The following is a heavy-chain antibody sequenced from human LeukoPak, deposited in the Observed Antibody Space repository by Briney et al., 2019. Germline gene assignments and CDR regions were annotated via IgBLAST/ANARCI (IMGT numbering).Heavy chain of an antibody. J-gene: IGHJ4*02. CDR2: ISWNSGSI. D-gene: IGHD6-19*01. CDR3: AKAQTGYSSGPDDY. Sequence: GGSLRLSCAASGFTFDDYAIHWVRQAPGKGLEWVSGISWNSGSIGYADSVKGRFTISRDNAKNSLYLQMNSLRAEDTALYYCAKAQTGYSSGPDDYWGQGTLVTVSS. V-gene: IGHV3-9*01. CDR1: GFTFDDYA.